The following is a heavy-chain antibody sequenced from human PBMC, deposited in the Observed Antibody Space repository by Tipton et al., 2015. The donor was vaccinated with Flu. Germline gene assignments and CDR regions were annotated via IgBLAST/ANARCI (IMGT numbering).Heavy chain of an antibody. CDR2: ISAHNGNT. J-gene: IGHJ3*02. CDR1: GYIFTSYG. CDR3: ARKGRYGDYATSAFDI. D-gene: IGHD4-17*01. V-gene: IGHV1-18*01. Sequence: VQSGAEVKKPGASVKVSCKASGYIFTSYGISWVRQAPGQGVEWMGWISAHNGNTKYAQKLQGRVTMTTDTSTSTAYMELRSLRSDDTAVYYCARKGRYGDYATSAFDIWGRGTMVTVSS.